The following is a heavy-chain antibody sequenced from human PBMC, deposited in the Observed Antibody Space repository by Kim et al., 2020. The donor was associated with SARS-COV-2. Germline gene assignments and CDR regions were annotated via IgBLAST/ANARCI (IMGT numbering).Heavy chain of an antibody. CDR3: AKDPHYDFWSGYYFDY. D-gene: IGHD3-3*01. V-gene: IGHV3-23*01. J-gene: IGHJ4*02. Sequence: SEKGRFTNSRDHAKNTLYLEMNSLRAEDTAVYYCAKDPHYDFWSGYYFDYWGQGTLVTVSS.